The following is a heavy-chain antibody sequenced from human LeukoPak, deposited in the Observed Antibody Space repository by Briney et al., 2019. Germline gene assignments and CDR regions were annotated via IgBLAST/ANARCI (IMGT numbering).Heavy chain of an antibody. CDR3: ARGPRYGESGYDLGPY. J-gene: IGHJ4*02. CDR1: GYTFTSYG. V-gene: IGHV1-18*01. D-gene: IGHD5-12*01. CDR2: ISAYNGNT. Sequence: ASVKVSCKASGYTFTSYGISWVRQAPGQGLEWMGWISAYNGNTNYAQKLQGRVTMTTETSTSTAYMELRSLRSDDTAVYYCARGPRYGESGYDLGPYWGQGTLVTVSS.